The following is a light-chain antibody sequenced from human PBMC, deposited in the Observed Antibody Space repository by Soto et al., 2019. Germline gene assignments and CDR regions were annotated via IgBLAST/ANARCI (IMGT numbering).Light chain of an antibody. V-gene: IGKV3-15*01. CDR3: QQYNGWPLT. CDR1: HSVSSN. CDR2: GAS. Sequence: IVMTQSPATLSVSPGERITRSCRASHSVSSNLAWYQQKPGQAPRLLIYGASTRATGIPARFSGSGSGTEFTLTISSLQFEDFAVYYCQQYNGWPLTFGQGTKLEIK. J-gene: IGKJ2*01.